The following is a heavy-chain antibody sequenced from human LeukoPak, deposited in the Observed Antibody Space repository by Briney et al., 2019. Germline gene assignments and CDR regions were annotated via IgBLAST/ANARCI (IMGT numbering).Heavy chain of an antibody. CDR2: INPNSGGT. J-gene: IGHJ3*02. Sequence: GASVKVSCKASGYTFTGYYMHWVRQAPGQELEWMGWINPNSGGTNYAQKFQGRVTMTRDTSISTAYMELSRLRSDDTAVYYCARGKQQLVLIVWAFDIWGQGTMVTVSS. CDR3: ARGKQQLVLIVWAFDI. CDR1: GYTFTGYY. D-gene: IGHD6-13*01. V-gene: IGHV1-2*02.